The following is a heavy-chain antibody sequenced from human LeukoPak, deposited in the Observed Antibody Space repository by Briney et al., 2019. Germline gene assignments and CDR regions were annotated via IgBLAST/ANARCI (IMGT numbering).Heavy chain of an antibody. CDR2: INPNSGGT. V-gene: IGHV1-2*02. Sequence: GASVKVSCKASGYTFTGYYMHWVRQAPGQGLEWMGWINPNSGGTNYAQKFQGRVTMTRDTSISTAYMELSRLRSDDTAVYYCARERKVGGWYVLHNYYYGMDVWGQGTTVTVSS. CDR1: GYTFTGYY. J-gene: IGHJ6*02. CDR3: ARERKVGGWYVLHNYYYGMDV. D-gene: IGHD6-19*01.